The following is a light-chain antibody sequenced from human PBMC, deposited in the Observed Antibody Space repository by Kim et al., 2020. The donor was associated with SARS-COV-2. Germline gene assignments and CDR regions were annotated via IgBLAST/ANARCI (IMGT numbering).Light chain of an antibody. Sequence: SYVVTQPPSVSVAPGRTARITCGGNSIGSKSVHWYQQMPAQAPVLVISYDSDRPSGIPERFSGSNSGNTATLTISRVEAGDEADYYCQVWDSSSDHRVVFGGGTQLTVL. V-gene: IGLV3-21*04. J-gene: IGLJ2*01. CDR2: YDS. CDR1: SIGSKS. CDR3: QVWDSSSDHRVV.